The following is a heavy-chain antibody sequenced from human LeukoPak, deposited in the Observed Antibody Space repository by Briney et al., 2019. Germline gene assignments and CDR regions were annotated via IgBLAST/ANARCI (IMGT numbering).Heavy chain of an antibody. CDR2: IYYSGST. V-gene: IGHV4-39*07. J-gene: IGHJ5*02. CDR3: ARGGFCSGGSCYIIDP. CDR1: GGSISSSSYY. D-gene: IGHD2-15*01. Sequence: SETLSLTCTVSGGSISSSSYYWGWIRQPPGKGPEWIGSIYYSGSTYYNPSLKSRVTISVDTSKNQFSLKLSSVTAADTAVYYCARGGFCSGGSCYIIDPWGQGTLVTVSS.